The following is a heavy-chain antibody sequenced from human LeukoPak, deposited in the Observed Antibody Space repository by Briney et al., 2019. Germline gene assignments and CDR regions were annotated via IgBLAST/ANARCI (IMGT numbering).Heavy chain of an antibody. CDR3: ARDPYCSGGSCPGYYFDY. Sequence: GGSLRLSCAASGFTFSNYGMQWVRQAPGKGLEWVAFIRYDGSIKHYADSVKGRFTISRDNSKNTLYLQMNSLRAEDTAVYYCARDPYCSGGSCPGYYFDYWGQGTLVTVSS. CDR2: IRYDGSIK. D-gene: IGHD2-15*01. J-gene: IGHJ4*02. V-gene: IGHV3-30*02. CDR1: GFTFSNYG.